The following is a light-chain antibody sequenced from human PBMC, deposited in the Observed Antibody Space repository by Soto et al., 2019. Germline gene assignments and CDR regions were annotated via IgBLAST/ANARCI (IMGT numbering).Light chain of an antibody. J-gene: IGKJ5*01. V-gene: IGKV3-20*01. CDR3: QQYGASPIT. CDR1: QSVSSSY. Sequence: EIVLTQSPGTLSLSPGERATLSCRASQSVSSSYLAWYQQKPGQAPRLLIYGASSRATAIPDRFSGRGSGSDFTLTISRLEPEDSAVYYCQQYGASPITFGQGTRLEIK. CDR2: GAS.